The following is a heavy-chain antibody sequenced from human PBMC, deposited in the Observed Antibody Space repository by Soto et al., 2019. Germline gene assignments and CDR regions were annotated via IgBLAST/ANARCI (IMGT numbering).Heavy chain of an antibody. CDR1: GFTVSSNY. CDR3: ARQPPQNCSSTSCSITPFDY. D-gene: IGHD2-2*01. V-gene: IGHV3-66*04. CDR2: IYSGGST. J-gene: IGHJ4*02. Sequence: GGSLRLSCAASGFTVSSNYMSWVRQAPGKGLEWVSVIYSGGSTYYADSVKGRFTISRDNSKNTLYLQMNSLRAEDTVVYYCARQPPQNCSSTSCSITPFDYWGQGTLVTVSS.